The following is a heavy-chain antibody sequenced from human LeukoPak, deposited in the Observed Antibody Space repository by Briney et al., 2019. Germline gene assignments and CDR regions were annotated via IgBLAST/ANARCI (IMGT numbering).Heavy chain of an antibody. V-gene: IGHV4-39*07. CDR3: AREWSSSSDAFDI. D-gene: IGHD6-6*01. CDR2: IYYSGST. CDR1: GGSISSSSYY. Sequence: SETLSLTCTVSGGSISSSSYYWGWIRQPPGKGLEWVGSIYYSGSTYYNPSLKSRVTISVDTSKNQFSLKLSSVTAADTAVYYCAREWSSSSDAFDIWGQGTVVTVSS. J-gene: IGHJ3*02.